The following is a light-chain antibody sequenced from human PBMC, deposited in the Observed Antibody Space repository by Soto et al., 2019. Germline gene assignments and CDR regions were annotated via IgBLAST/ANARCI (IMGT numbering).Light chain of an antibody. Sequence: QSALTQPASVSGSPGQSITISCTGTSSDVGTYNLVSWYQQHPGRAPKLIIYEVDSRTSGISDRFSGSKSGNTASLTISGLQPEDEADYYCQSYDSGLSGHWVFGGGTKLTVL. CDR2: EVD. V-gene: IGLV2-14*02. J-gene: IGLJ3*02. CDR3: QSYDSGLSGHWV. CDR1: SSDVGTYNL.